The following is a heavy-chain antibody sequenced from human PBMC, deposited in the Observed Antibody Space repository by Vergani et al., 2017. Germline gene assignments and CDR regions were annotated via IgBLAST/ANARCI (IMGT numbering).Heavy chain of an antibody. D-gene: IGHD3-3*01. CDR2: IIPILGIA. Sequence: QVQLVQSGAEVKKPGSSVKVSCKASGGTFSSYTISWVRQAPGQGLEWMGRIIPILGIANYAQKFQGRVTITADKSTSTAYMELSSLRSEDTAVYYCARSQVLRSPGYDAFDIWGQGTMVTVSS. V-gene: IGHV1-69*09. CDR3: ARSQVLRSPGYDAFDI. CDR1: GGTFSSYT. J-gene: IGHJ3*02.